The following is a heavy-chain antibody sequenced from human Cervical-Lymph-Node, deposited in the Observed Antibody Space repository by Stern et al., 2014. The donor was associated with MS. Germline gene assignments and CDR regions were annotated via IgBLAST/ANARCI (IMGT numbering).Heavy chain of an antibody. D-gene: IGHD3-10*01. CDR3: ARILYDGAYRGDY. CDR1: GFSLSNARMG. CDR2: IFSNGGK. Sequence: QVTLKESGPVLVKPTETLMLTCTVSGFSLSNARMGVSWIRQPPGKALEWLAHIFSNGGKASSTSLKSRPHIPKATPKTHVVLTMTNMDPVDTATYFCARILYDGAYRGDYWGQGPLVTVSS. J-gene: IGHJ4*02. V-gene: IGHV2-26*01.